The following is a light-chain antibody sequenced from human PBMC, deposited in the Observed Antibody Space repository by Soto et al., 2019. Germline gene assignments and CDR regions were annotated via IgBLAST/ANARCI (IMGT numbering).Light chain of an antibody. CDR2: AAS. V-gene: IGKV1-12*01. Sequence: DIQMTQSPSSVSASVGDTVTITCRASRAVSTWLAWYQQKPGGAPKLLIYAASTLQSGVPSRFSGSGSGTDFTLTIRSLQPEDFATYYCQQGASFPRTFGGGTKVDIK. CDR3: QQGASFPRT. J-gene: IGKJ4*01. CDR1: RAVSTW.